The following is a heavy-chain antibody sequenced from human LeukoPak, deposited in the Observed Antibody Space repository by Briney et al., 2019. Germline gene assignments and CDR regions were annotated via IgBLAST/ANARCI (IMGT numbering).Heavy chain of an antibody. CDR1: GYTFTSYG. CDR2: ISAYNGNT. Sequence: GASVKVSCKASGYTFTSYGISWVRQAPGQGLEWMGWISAYNGNTNYAQKLQGRVTMTTDTSTSTAYMELRSLRSDDTAVYYYARDRRGRGVVAATLFDYWGQGTPVTVSS. D-gene: IGHD2-15*01. J-gene: IGHJ4*02. V-gene: IGHV1-18*01. CDR3: ARDRRGRGVVAATLFDY.